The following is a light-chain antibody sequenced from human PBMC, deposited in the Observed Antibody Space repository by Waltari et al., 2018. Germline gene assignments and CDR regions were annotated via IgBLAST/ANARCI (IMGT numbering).Light chain of an antibody. V-gene: IGLV3-10*01. CDR3: CSPDSSGNHWV. CDR2: EDN. Sequence: SYELTQPPSVSVSPGQTARNTCPGDALPTKHGFFHPQKSGQAPVLVIYEDNKRPSGIPERFSGSSSGTLSTLTVSGAQVDDEADYYCCSPDSSGNHWVFGGGTKLAVL. J-gene: IGLJ3*02. CDR1: ALPTKH.